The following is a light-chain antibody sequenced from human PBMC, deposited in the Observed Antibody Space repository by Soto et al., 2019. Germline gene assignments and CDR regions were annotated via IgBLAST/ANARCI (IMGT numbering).Light chain of an antibody. Sequence: EIVMTQSPATLSVSPGERATLSCRASQSVSSNLAWYQQKPGQAPRLLIYGPSTRATGIPARFSGSGSGTEFTLTISSLQSEVFVVYYCLQYNNWPPVTFGQGTKLEIK. J-gene: IGKJ2*01. CDR2: GPS. CDR1: QSVSSN. V-gene: IGKV3-15*01. CDR3: LQYNNWPPVT.